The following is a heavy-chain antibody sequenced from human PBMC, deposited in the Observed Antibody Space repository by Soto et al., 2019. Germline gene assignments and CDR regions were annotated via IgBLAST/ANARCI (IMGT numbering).Heavy chain of an antibody. D-gene: IGHD2-15*01. V-gene: IGHV1-69*12. CDR3: ASVLGYCSGGSRHGYYYYYGMDV. J-gene: IGHJ6*02. Sequence: QVQLVQSGAEVKKPGSSVKVSCKASGGTFSSYAISWVRQAPGQGLEWMGGIIPIFGTANYAQKFQGRVTITADESTRTXXMXLXXLRSEDTAVYYCASVLGYCSGGSRHGYYYYYGMDVWGQGTTVTVSS. CDR1: GGTFSSYA. CDR2: IIPIFGTA.